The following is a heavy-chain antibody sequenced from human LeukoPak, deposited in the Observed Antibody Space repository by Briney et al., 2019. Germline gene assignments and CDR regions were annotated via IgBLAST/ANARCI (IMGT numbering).Heavy chain of an antibody. CDR3: ARDDYYDSSGYYYYYYYMDV. V-gene: IGHV3-30*04. D-gene: IGHD3-22*01. J-gene: IGHJ6*03. Sequence: PGGSLRLSCVASGFTFTGHTMHWVRQAPGKGLEWVAVISYGGSNKYYADSVKGRFTISRDNSKNTLYLQMNSLRAEGTAVYYCARDDYYDSSGYYYYYYYMDVWGKGTTVTVSS. CDR1: GFTFTGHT. CDR2: ISYGGSNK.